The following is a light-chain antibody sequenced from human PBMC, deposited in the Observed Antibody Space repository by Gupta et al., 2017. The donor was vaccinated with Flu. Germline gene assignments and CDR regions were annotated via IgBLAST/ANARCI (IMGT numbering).Light chain of an antibody. CDR2: AAS. CDR1: QGINNW. Sequence: DIHMTQSPSSVSASVGDRVTLTCRASQGINNWLAWYQQKPGKAPKLLIYAASSLQSGVPSRFSGSGSGTEFTLTIGSLQPEDFATYYCQQASNFPRTFGQGTKVEIK. J-gene: IGKJ1*01. V-gene: IGKV1-12*01. CDR3: QQASNFPRT.